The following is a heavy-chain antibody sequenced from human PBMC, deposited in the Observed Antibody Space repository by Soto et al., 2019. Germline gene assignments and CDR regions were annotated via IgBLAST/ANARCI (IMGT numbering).Heavy chain of an antibody. CDR1: GFTFSSYA. CDR3: AKGFSPLGYCSRGSCYPEYYYYGMDV. V-gene: IGHV3-23*01. J-gene: IGHJ6*02. CDR2: ISGSGGST. Sequence: RLSCAASGFTFSSYAMSWVRQAPGKGLEWVSAISGSGGSTYYADSVKGRFTISRDNSKNTLYLQMNSLRAEDTAVYYCAKGFSPLGYCSRGSCYPEYYYYGMDVWGQGTTVTVSS. D-gene: IGHD2-15*01.